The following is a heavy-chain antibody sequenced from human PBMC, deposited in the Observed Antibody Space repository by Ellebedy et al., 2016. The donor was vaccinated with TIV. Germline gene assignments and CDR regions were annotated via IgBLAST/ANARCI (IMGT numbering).Heavy chain of an antibody. CDR3: ARDGAGRWDY. D-gene: IGHD4-23*01. V-gene: IGHV4-38-2*02. CDR2: MYHSGST. CDR1: GSSISSGYY. Sequence: MPSETLSLTCSVSGSSISSGYYWGWIRQPPGRGLEWLGSMYHSGSTYYSPSLKSPVTISVDTSQNQLSLRLSSVTAAATAVYYWARDGAGRWDYWGPGNLVTVSS. J-gene: IGHJ4*02.